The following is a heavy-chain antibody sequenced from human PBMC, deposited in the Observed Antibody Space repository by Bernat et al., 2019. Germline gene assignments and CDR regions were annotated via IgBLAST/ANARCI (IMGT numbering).Heavy chain of an antibody. V-gene: IGHV4-59*12. J-gene: IGHJ3*02. D-gene: IGHD3-9*01. CDR1: GGSISSYY. Sequence: QVQLQESGPGLVKPSETLSLTRTVSGGSISSYYWSWIRQPPGKGLEWIGYIYYSGSTYYNPSLKSRVTISVDTSKNQFSLKLSSVTAADTAVYYCARDLSDDSAFDIWGQGTMVTVSS. CDR3: ARDLSDDSAFDI. CDR2: IYYSGST.